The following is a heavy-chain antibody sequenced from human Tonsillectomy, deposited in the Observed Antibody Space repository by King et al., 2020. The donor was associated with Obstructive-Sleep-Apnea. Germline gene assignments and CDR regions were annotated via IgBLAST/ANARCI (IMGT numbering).Heavy chain of an antibody. CDR3: AKDEAVAGTTFDY. Sequence: VQLVESGGGVVQPGRSLRLSCAASGFTFSSYDMHWVRQAPGKELEWVAFIRYDGSNKYYADSVKGRFTISRDNSKNTLYLQMNSLRAEDTAVYYCAKDEAVAGTTFDYWGQGTLVTVSS. CDR1: GFTFSSYD. D-gene: IGHD6-19*01. J-gene: IGHJ4*02. CDR2: IRYDGSNK. V-gene: IGHV3-30*02.